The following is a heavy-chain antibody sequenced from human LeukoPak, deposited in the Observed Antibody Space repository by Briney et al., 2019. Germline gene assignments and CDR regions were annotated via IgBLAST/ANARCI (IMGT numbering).Heavy chain of an antibody. D-gene: IGHD1-1*01. Sequence: PGGSLRLSCAASGFTVNNDYMSWVRQAPGKRLEWVSVIYSGGSTKYADSVKGRFTISRDNSKNTLYLQMNSLRAEDTAIYYCAREVTTGTFYWGQGTLVTVSS. J-gene: IGHJ4*02. CDR3: AREVTTGTFY. CDR2: IYSGGST. V-gene: IGHV3-66*01. CDR1: GFTVNNDY.